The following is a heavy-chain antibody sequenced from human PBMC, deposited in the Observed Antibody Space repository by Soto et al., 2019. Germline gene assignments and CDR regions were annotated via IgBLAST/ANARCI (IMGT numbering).Heavy chain of an antibody. CDR3: ARGLDSSGYYNYYYGMDV. CDR1: GGTFSSYA. CDR2: IIPIFCTA. J-gene: IGHJ6*02. V-gene: IGHV1-69*01. Sequence: QVQLVQSGAEVKKPGSSVKVSCKASGGTFSSYAISWVRQAPGQGLEWMGGIIPIFCTANYAQKFQGRVTITADESTSTAYMELSSLRSEDTAVYYCARGLDSSGYYNYYYGMDVWGQGTTVTVSS. D-gene: IGHD3-22*01.